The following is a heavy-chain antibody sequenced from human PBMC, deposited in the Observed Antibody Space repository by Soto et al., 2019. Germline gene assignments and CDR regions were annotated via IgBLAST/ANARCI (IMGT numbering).Heavy chain of an antibody. V-gene: IGHV3-23*01. J-gene: IGHJ4*02. CDR1: GFTFSSYA. Sequence: EVQLLESGGGLVQPGGSLRLSCAASGFTFSSYAMSWVRQAPGKGLEWVSAISGSGGSTYYADSVKGRFTISRDNSKNTLYLKMNNLRAEATAEHYGAQEQSGTDIVDTEQPHDYWGPGTLVGVST. CDR3: AQEQSGTDIVDTEQPHDY. CDR2: ISGSGGST. D-gene: IGHD5-12*01.